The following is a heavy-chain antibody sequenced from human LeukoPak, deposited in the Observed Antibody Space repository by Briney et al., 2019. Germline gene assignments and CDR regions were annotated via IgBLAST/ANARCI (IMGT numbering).Heavy chain of an antibody. CDR1: GGSINTHNYY. D-gene: IGHD5-18*01. V-gene: IGHV4-39*01. CDR2: IYYSGTT. CDR3: GRGIASYGPTHNWFGP. Sequence: SETLSLTCSVSGGSINTHNYYWGWIRQPPGKGLEWIGTIYYSGTTFYNPSLQSRVTLSVDTSKNLFSLKLSSVTAADTAVYYCGRGIASYGPTHNWFGPWGQGTLVTVSS. J-gene: IGHJ5*02.